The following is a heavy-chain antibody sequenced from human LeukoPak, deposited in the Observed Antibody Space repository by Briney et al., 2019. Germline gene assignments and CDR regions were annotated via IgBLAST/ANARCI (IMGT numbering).Heavy chain of an antibody. CDR3: AKDAYYYGSGSYPY. CDR1: GFTFSSYA. V-gene: IGHV3-23*01. CDR2: ISGSGGST. J-gene: IGHJ4*02. D-gene: IGHD3-10*01. Sequence: GGSLRLSCAASGFTFSSYAMSLVGQAPGKGLECVSAISGSGGSTYYADSVKGRFTISRDNSKNTLYLQMNSLRAEDTGVYYCAKDAYYYGSGSYPYWGQGTLVTVSS.